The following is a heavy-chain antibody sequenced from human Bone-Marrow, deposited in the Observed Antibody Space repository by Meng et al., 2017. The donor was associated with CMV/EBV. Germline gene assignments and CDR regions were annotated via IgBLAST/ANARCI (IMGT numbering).Heavy chain of an antibody. V-gene: IGHV6-1*01. D-gene: IGHD3-22*01. CDR2: TYYRSKWYN. Sequence: SEPLSLTCAISGDSVSSNSAAWNWIRQSPSRGLEWLGRTYYRSKWYNDYAVSVKSRITINPDTSKNQFSLQLNSVTPEDTAVYYCARDLYYYDSSGYYHPTLAYWGQGTLVTVSS. CDR3: ARDLYYYDSSGYYHPTLAY. J-gene: IGHJ4*02. CDR1: GDSVSSNSAA.